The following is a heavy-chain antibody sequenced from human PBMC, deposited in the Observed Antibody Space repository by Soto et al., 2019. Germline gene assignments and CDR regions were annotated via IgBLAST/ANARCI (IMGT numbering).Heavy chain of an antibody. CDR3: ARRYGASFDY. J-gene: IGHJ4*02. Sequence: QVPLQESGPGLVKPSETLSLTCTVSGGSISSYYWSWIRQPPGKGLEWIGYIYYSGSTNYNPSLKSRVTISVDTSKNQFSLKLSSVTAADTAVYYCARRYGASFDYWGQGTLVTVSS. CDR2: IYYSGST. D-gene: IGHD4-17*01. CDR1: GGSISSYY. V-gene: IGHV4-59*01.